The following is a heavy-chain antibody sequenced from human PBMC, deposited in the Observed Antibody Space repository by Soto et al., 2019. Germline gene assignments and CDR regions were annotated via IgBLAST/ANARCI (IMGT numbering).Heavy chain of an antibody. CDR2: IWYDGSNK. Sequence: PGGSLRLSCAASGFIFSSFGMHWVRQAPGKGLEWVAHIWYDGSNKYYADSVKGRFTISRDNSKNTLYLQMNSLRSDDTAVYYCARGDRWFDPWGQGTLVTVSS. V-gene: IGHV3-30*02. CDR3: ARGDRWFDP. J-gene: IGHJ5*02. CDR1: GFIFSSFG.